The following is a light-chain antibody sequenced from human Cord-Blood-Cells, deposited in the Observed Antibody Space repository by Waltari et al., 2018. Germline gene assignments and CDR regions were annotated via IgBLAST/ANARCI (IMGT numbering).Light chain of an antibody. CDR3: SSYAGSNNYV. J-gene: IGLJ1*01. V-gene: IGLV2-8*01. Sequence: QSALTQPPSASGSPGQSVTISCTGTSSDVGGYNYVSWYQQHPGKAPKLMIYEVSKRPSGVPDCFSGSKSGNPASLTVSGLQAEDEADYYCSSYAGSNNYVFGTGTKVTVL. CDR2: EVS. CDR1: SSDVGGYNY.